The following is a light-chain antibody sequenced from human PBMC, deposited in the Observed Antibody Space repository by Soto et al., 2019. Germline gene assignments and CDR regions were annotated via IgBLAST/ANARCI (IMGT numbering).Light chain of an antibody. CDR2: AAS. J-gene: IGKJ4*01. CDR3: QNYNGAPLT. Sequence: DIQMTQSPSSLSASVGDRVTSTCRASQGISSYLAWYQQKPGEVPKLLLYAASTLQTGVPSRFSGSGSGTDFTLTISSLEPEDVATYYCQNYNGAPLTFGGGTKVEIK. V-gene: IGKV1-27*01. CDR1: QGISSY.